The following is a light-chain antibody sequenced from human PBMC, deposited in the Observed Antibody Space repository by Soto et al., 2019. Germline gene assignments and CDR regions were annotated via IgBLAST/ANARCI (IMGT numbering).Light chain of an antibody. Sequence: QSVLTQPASVSGSPGQSITISCTGTSSDVGNYNFVSWYQQHPGKAPKLMIYEVSKRPSGVSNRFSGSKSGNTASLTISGLQTEDEADYYCSSYAGSSTVVFGGGTKLTVL. CDR2: EVS. CDR3: SSYAGSSTVV. V-gene: IGLV2-23*02. J-gene: IGLJ3*02. CDR1: SSDVGNYNF.